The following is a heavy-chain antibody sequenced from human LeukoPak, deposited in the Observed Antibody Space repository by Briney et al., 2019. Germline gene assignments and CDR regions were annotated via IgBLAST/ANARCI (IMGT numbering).Heavy chain of an antibody. J-gene: IGHJ4*02. CDR1: GFTFDDYA. CDR2: ISWNSGST. D-gene: IGHD3-9*01. CDR3: AKDMGYDILTGFDY. V-gene: IGHV3-9*01. Sequence: LTGRSLRLSCAASGFTFDDYAMHWVRHTPGKGLEWVSGISWNSGSTGYADSVKGRFTISRDNAKNSLYLQMNSLRAEDTALYYCAKDMGYDILTGFDYWGQGTLVTVSS.